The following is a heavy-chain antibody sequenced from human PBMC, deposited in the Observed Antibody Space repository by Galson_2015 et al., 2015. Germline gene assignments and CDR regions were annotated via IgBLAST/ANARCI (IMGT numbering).Heavy chain of an antibody. D-gene: IGHD5-24*01. J-gene: IGHJ6*02. CDR3: ARWDPMTTIYYGMDV. V-gene: IGHV3-30-3*01. CDR1: GFIFSSYA. Sequence: SLRLSCAASGFIFSSYAMHWVRQAPGKGLEWVAVISYDGSNKYYADSVKGRFTISRDNSKNTLYLQMNSLRAEDTAVYYCARWDPMTTIYYGMDVWGQGTTVTVSS. CDR2: ISYDGSNK.